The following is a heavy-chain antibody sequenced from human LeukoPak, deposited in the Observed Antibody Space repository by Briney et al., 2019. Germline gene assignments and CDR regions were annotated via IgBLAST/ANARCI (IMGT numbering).Heavy chain of an antibody. J-gene: IGHJ4*02. CDR2: ISGSGGST. D-gene: IGHD3-22*01. CDR1: GFTFSSYA. V-gene: IGHV3-23*01. CDR3: AKGKDYYDSSDTFGY. Sequence: PGGSLRLSCAASGFTFSSYAMSWLRQDPGKGLEWVSAISGSGGSTYYADSVKGRFTISRDNSKNALYLQMNSLRAEDTAVYYCAKGKDYYDSSDTFGYWGQGTLVTVSS.